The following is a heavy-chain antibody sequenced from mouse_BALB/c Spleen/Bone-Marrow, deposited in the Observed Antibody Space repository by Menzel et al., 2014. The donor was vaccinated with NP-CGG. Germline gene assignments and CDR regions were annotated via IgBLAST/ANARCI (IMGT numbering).Heavy chain of an antibody. CDR2: INPSNGGT. J-gene: IGHJ4*01. CDR3: TYMGYYGSSYAMDY. CDR1: GYTFTSCW. D-gene: IGHD1-1*01. V-gene: IGHV1S16*01. Sequence: VQLQQSGAELVKPGASVKLSCKASGYTFTSCWMHWVKLRPGQGFEWIGEINPSNGGTNYNEKFKRKATLTVDKSSSTAYMQLSSLTSEDSAVYYCTYMGYYGSSYAMDYWGQGTSVTVSS.